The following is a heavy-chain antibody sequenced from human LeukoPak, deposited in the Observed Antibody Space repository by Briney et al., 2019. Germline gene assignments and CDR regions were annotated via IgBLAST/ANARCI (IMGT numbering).Heavy chain of an antibody. J-gene: IGHJ6*03. CDR3: ARVTRDRNVDYLGYYYYYYMDV. D-gene: IGHD3/OR15-3a*01. V-gene: IGHV1-2*02. CDR1: GYTFTGYY. Sequence: GASVKVSCKASGYTFTGYYMHWVRQAPGQGLEWMGWINPNSGGTNYAQKFQGRVTMTRDTSISTAYMELSRLRSDDTAVYYCARVTRDRNVDYLGYYYYYYMDVWGKGTTVTVSS. CDR2: INPNSGGT.